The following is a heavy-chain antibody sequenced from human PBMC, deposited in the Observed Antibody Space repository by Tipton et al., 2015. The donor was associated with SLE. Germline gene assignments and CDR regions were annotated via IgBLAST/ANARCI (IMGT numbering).Heavy chain of an antibody. V-gene: IGHV4-34*01. CDR3: ARVLYYGSGSYYFDY. CDR2: INHSGST. J-gene: IGHJ4*02. CDR1: GGSFSGYY. Sequence: LSLTCAVYGGSFSGYYWSWIRQPPGKGLEWIGEINHSGSTNYNPSLKSRVTISVDTSKNQFSLKLSSVTAADTAVYYCARVLYYGSGSYYFDYWGQGTLVTVSS. D-gene: IGHD3-10*01.